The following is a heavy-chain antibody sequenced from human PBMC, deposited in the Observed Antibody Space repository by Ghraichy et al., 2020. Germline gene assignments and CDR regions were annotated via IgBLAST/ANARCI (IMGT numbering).Heavy chain of an antibody. J-gene: IGHJ4*02. Sequence: GGSLRLSCAASGFTFSTYAMSWVRQAPGKGPEWVSAISGNGASTNYADSVRGRFTISRDNSKNTLYLQMNSLGVEETAVYYCVKKFYYGSENTSDLFDYWGQGTLVTVSS. CDR2: ISGNGAST. V-gene: IGHV3-23*01. CDR3: VKKFYYGSENTSDLFDY. CDR1: GFTFSTYA. D-gene: IGHD3-10*01.